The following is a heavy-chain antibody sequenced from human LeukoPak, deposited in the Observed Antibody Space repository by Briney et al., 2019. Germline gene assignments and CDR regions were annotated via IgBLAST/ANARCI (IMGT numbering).Heavy chain of an antibody. Sequence: SETLSLTCAVYGGSFSGYYWSWLRQPPGKGLEWIGEINHSGSTNYNPSLKSRVTISVDTSKNQFSLKLSSVTAADTAVYYCARARYSSSWFDYWGQGTLVTVSS. CDR1: GGSFSGYY. CDR2: INHSGST. J-gene: IGHJ4*02. V-gene: IGHV4-34*01. D-gene: IGHD6-13*01. CDR3: ARARYSSSWFDY.